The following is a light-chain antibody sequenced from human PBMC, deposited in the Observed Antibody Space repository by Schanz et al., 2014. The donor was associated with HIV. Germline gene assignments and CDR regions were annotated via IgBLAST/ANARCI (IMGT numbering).Light chain of an antibody. CDR1: RSDIGNYDF. CDR3: QSFDSSLNGVV. J-gene: IGLJ2*01. CDR2: EVS. V-gene: IGLV2-8*01. Sequence: QSALTQPASVSGTPGQSVTISCTGTRSDIGNYDFVSWYQQYPGKAPRLIIHEVSKRPSGVPARFSGSKSGNTASLTVSGLQADDEADYFCQSFDSSLNGVVFGGGTKLTVL.